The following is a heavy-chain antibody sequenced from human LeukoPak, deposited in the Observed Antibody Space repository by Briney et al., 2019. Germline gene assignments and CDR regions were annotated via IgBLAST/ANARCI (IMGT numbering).Heavy chain of an antibody. CDR3: ARGGAYYDILTGYHFDY. J-gene: IGHJ4*02. CDR2: IYYSGST. V-gene: IGHV4-31*03. CDR1: GGSISSGGYY. Sequence: SQTLSLTCTVSGGSISSGGYYWSWIRQHPGKGPECIGYIYYSGSTYYNPSLKSRVTISVDTSKNQFSLKLSSVTAADTAVYYCARGGAYYDILTGYHFDYWGQGTLVTVSS. D-gene: IGHD3-9*01.